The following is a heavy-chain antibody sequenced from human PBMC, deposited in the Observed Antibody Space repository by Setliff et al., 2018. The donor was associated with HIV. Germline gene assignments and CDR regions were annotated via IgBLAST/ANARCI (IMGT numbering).Heavy chain of an antibody. CDR3: ARGATMIVVVSGTFDALDI. Sequence: PGGSLRLSCAASGFTFSSYSMNWVRQAPGKGLEWVSSITSSTYIYYADSVKGRFTISRDNAKNSLYLQMNSLRAEDTAVYYCARGATMIVVVSGTFDALDIWGQGTMVTVSS. CDR1: GFTFSSYS. D-gene: IGHD3-22*01. V-gene: IGHV3-21*01. J-gene: IGHJ3*02. CDR2: ITSSTYI.